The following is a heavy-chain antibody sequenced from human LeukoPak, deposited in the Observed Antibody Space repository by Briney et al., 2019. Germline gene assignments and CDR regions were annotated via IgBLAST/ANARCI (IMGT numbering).Heavy chain of an antibody. Sequence: GGSLRLSCAASGFTFSSYDMNWVRQAPGKGLEWVSSISSRSTSIYYADSVKSRFTISRDNAKNSLYLQMNSLRAEDTAVYWCARDYIAYDPLDYWGQGTLVTVSS. V-gene: IGHV3-21*01. J-gene: IGHJ4*02. CDR2: ISSRSTSI. CDR1: GFTFSSYD. CDR3: ARDYIAYDPLDY. D-gene: IGHD3-3*01.